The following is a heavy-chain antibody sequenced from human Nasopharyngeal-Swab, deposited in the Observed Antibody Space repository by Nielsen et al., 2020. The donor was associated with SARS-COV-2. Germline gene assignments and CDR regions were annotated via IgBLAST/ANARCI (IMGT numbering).Heavy chain of an antibody. CDR2: ISAYNGNT. CDR3: ARIEITMIVVVINDY. V-gene: IGHV1-18*01. J-gene: IGHJ4*02. Sequence: ASVKVSYKASGYTFTSYGISWVRQAPGQGLEWMGWISAYNGNTNYAQKLQGRVTMTTDTSTSTAYMELRSLRSDDTAVYYCARIEITMIVVVINDYWGQGTLVTVSS. D-gene: IGHD3-22*01. CDR1: GYTFTSYG.